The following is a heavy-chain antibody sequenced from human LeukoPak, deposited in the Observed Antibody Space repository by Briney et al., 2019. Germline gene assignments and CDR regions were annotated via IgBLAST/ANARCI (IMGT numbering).Heavy chain of an antibody. CDR2: INPNSGGT. CDR3: ARDRAGTIVDPGSYRY. V-gene: IGHV1-2*06. CDR1: GYTFAGYY. J-gene: IGHJ4*02. Sequence: ASVKVSCKASGYTFAGYYLHWVRQAPGQGLEWMGRINPNSGGTNYAPKFQDRVAMTRDTSNSTAYMELSRLRSDDTAVYYCARDRAGTIVDPGSYRYWGQGTLVTVSS. D-gene: IGHD6-19*01.